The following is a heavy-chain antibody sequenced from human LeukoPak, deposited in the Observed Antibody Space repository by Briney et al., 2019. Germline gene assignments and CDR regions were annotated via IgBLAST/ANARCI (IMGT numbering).Heavy chain of an antibody. Sequence: GGSLRLPCAASGFTFSSCGFNWVRQAPGKGLEWVSSIGPTGTDRYYADSVRGRFTISRDNAKNSMYLQMDSLRDEDTAVYYCATETIGRHYDYWGQGTLLTVSS. J-gene: IGHJ4*02. CDR3: ATETIGRHYDY. D-gene: IGHD1-14*01. CDR2: IGPTGTDR. CDR1: GFTFSSCG. V-gene: IGHV3-21*01.